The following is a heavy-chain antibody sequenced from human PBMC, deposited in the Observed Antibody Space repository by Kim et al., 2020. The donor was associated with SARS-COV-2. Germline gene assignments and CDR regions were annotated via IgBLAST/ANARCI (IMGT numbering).Heavy chain of an antibody. Sequence: GGSLRLSCAASGFTFSSYSMNWVRQAPGKGLEWVSYISSSSSTIYYADSVKGRFTNSRDNAKNSLYLQMNSLRDEDTAVYYCARDSYYYDSSGYYYDAFDIWGQGTMVTVSS. CDR1: GFTFSSYS. CDR3: ARDSYYYDSSGYYYDAFDI. V-gene: IGHV3-48*02. CDR2: ISSSSSTI. D-gene: IGHD3-22*01. J-gene: IGHJ3*02.